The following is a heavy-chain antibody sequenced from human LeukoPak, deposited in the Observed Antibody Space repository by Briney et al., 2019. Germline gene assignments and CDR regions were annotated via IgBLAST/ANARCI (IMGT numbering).Heavy chain of an antibody. CDR3: ARVDIAMDFDN. V-gene: IGHV1-18*01. CDR2: ISAYNGNT. J-gene: IGHJ4*02. CDR1: GYTFSSYG. D-gene: IGHD5-18*01. Sequence: ASLKLSCKTSGYTFSSYGISWVRQAPGQGLEWMGWISAYNGNTNYAQKLKGRVTMTTDTSTSTAYMELRSLRSDDTAVYYCARVDIAMDFDNWGQGTLVTVSS.